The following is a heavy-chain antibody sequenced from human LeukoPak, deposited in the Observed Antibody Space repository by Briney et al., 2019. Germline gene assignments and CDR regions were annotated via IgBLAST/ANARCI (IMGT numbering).Heavy chain of an antibody. V-gene: IGHV3-21*06. D-gene: IGHD6-6*01. CDR2: ITSSTSYI. CDR1: EFTFSSYS. J-gene: IGHJ5*02. CDR3: ARDASTSSSGWFDP. Sequence: GGSLRLSCAASEFTFSSYSMNWVPQAPGKRLHWFSSITSSTSYIHYADSRKGRFTISRDNAKNSVYLQINSLRAEDTAVYYCARDASTSSSGWFDPWGQGTLVTVSS.